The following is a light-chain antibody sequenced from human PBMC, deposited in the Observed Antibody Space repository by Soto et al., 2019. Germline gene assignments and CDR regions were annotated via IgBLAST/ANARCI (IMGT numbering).Light chain of an antibody. J-gene: IGKJ5*01. CDR1: QSISSK. Sequence: EIVMTQSPATLSVSPGERANLSCRASQSISSKLAWYQQKPGQAPRLLIYGASTRATGIPARFRGSGSGTEVTPTISSLQSQDLAVYYCQQYNNWPPITFGQGTRLESK. CDR3: QQYNNWPPIT. CDR2: GAS. V-gene: IGKV3-15*01.